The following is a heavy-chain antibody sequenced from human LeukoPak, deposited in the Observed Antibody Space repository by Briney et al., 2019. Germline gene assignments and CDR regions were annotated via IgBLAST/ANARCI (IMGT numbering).Heavy chain of an antibody. CDR1: GFIFSSFA. D-gene: IGHD5-12*01. CDR3: ARASYSGYDDDAFDI. CDR2: ITSRGDTT. V-gene: IGHV3-23*01. J-gene: IGHJ3*02. Sequence: GESLRLSCAASGFIFSSFAMDWVRQAPGKGLEWVATITSRGDTTFYADSVKGRFTISRDNAKNSLYLQMNSLRAEDTAVYYCARASYSGYDDDAFDIWGQGTMVTVSS.